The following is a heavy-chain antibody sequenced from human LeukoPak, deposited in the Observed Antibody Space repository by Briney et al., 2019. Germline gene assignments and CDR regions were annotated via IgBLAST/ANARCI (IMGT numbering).Heavy chain of an antibody. V-gene: IGHV1-58*02. CDR3: ARSGYYDSSAYHPGWFDP. Sequence: GASVKVSCKASGFTFTSSAMQWVRQARGQRLEWIGWIVVGSGNTNHAQKFQERVTITRDMSTSTAYMELSSLRSEDTAVYYCARSGYYDSSAYHPGWFDPWGQGTLVTVSS. D-gene: IGHD3-22*01. CDR1: GFTFTSSA. J-gene: IGHJ5*02. CDR2: IVVGSGNT.